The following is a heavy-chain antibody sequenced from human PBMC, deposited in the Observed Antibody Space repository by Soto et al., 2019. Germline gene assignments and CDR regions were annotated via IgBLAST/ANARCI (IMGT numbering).Heavy chain of an antibody. CDR3: ARDMRVVVITTLTEGGQNDY. V-gene: IGHV1-18*01. Sequence: QVQLVQSGAEVKKPGASVKVSCKASGYTFTSYGIGWVRQAPGQGLEWMGWISAYNGNTNYAQKLQGRVTMTTDTSTSTAYMELRSLRSDDTAVYYCARDMRVVVITTLTEGGQNDYWGQGTLVTVSS. CDR2: ISAYNGNT. CDR1: GYTFTSYG. D-gene: IGHD3-22*01. J-gene: IGHJ4*02.